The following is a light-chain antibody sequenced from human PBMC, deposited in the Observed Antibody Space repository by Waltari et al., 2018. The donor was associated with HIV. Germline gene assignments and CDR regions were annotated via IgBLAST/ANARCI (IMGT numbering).Light chain of an antibody. CDR2: RDN. J-gene: IGLJ2*01. Sequence: YDLTQPLSVSVALGQTARITCGGNNIGGRNGHWYQQKPGQAPVLVIYRDNNRPSGIPERFSGSNSGNTATLTISRAQAGDEADYYCHLWDTSTAVFGGGTKLTVL. CDR1: NIGGRN. V-gene: IGLV3-9*01. CDR3: HLWDTSTAV.